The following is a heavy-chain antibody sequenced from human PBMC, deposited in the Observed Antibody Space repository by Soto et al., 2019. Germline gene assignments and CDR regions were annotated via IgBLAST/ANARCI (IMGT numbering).Heavy chain of an antibody. J-gene: IGHJ3*02. D-gene: IGHD3-16*02. Sequence: QITLKESGPPLVEPTQTLTLTCTFSGFSLTTTGVGVGWIRQPPGKALEWLAIIYWDDDRRYSPSLKTRLAIPKDTSKNHVVLLMTTLDPGDTGTYYCAHVVITFGGVIGLDAFDMWGQGTLVTVSS. CDR3: AHVVITFGGVIGLDAFDM. CDR2: IYWDDDR. CDR1: GFSLTTTGVG. V-gene: IGHV2-5*02.